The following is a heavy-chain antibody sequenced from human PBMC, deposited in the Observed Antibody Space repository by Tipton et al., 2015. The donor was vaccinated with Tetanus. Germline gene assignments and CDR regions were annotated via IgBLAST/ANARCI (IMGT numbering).Heavy chain of an antibody. Sequence: SLRLSCAASGFTFSSYAMHWVRQAPGKGLEWVAVISYDGSNKYYADSVKGRFTISRDNSKNTLYLQMNSLRAEDTAVYYCATSDYSKGYYYGMDVWGQGTTVTVSS. J-gene: IGHJ6*02. CDR3: ATSDYSKGYYYGMDV. V-gene: IGHV3-30*04. CDR1: GFTFSSYA. D-gene: IGHD4-11*01. CDR2: ISYDGSNK.